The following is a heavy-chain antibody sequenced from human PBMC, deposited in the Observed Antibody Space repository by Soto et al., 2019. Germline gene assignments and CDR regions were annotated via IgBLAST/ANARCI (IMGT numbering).Heavy chain of an antibody. CDR1: GYTFTSYV. D-gene: IGHD6-13*01. CDR2: ISAYNGNT. Sequence: ASVKVSCKASGYTFTSYVISWVRQAPGQGLEWMGWISAYNGNTNYAQKLQGRVTMTTDTSTSTAYMELRSLRSDDTAVYYCASLAAAGVYDAFDIWGQGTMVTVSS. V-gene: IGHV1-18*01. J-gene: IGHJ3*02. CDR3: ASLAAAGVYDAFDI.